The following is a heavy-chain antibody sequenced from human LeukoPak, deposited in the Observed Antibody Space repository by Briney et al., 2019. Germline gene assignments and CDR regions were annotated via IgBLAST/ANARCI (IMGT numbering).Heavy chain of an antibody. J-gene: IGHJ4*02. D-gene: IGHD1-14*01. CDR1: GLTFSSHW. CDR3: ATRQGGNPAY. V-gene: IGHV3-74*01. Sequence: GGSLRLSCAASGLTFSSHWMHWVRQAPGKGLVWVSRITNDGSSATYADSVKGRFTISRDNAKNMLYLQVNSLRAEDTAVYYCATRQGGNPAYWGQGTLVTVSS. CDR2: ITNDGSSA.